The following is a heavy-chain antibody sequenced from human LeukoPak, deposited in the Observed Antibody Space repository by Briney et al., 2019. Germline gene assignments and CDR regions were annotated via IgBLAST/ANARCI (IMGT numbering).Heavy chain of an antibody. Sequence: GGSLRLSCVASGFTFSSYSMNWVRQAPGKGLEWVSAISGSGGSTYYADSVKGRFTISRDNSKNTLYLQMNSLRAEDTAVYYCAKDQTPYLNNFDYWGQGTLVTVSS. CDR1: GFTFSSYS. CDR3: AKDQTPYLNNFDY. CDR2: ISGSGGST. J-gene: IGHJ4*02. V-gene: IGHV3-23*01.